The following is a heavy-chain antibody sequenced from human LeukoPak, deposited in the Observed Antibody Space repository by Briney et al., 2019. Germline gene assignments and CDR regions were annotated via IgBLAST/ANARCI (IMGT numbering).Heavy chain of an antibody. CDR3: ARELTIFGTVIQRYDAFDF. V-gene: IGHV3-30-3*01. Sequence: PGRSLRLSCAASGFTFSSYSLHWVRQAPGKGLEWVAVISFDGSIQKYADSVRGRFTISRDNSKNTLYLQMNSLRGEDTAAYYCARELTIFGTVIQRYDAFDFWGQGTMVTVSS. CDR1: GFTFSSYS. D-gene: IGHD3-3*01. J-gene: IGHJ3*01. CDR2: ISFDGSIQ.